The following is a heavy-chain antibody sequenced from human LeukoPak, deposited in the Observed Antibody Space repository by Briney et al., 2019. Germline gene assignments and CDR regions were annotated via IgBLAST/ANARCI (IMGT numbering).Heavy chain of an antibody. CDR1: GGSISSSSYC. Sequence: SETLSLTCTVSGGSISSSSYCWGWVRQPAGRGLEWIGGVHYTGSTYSNPSLKSRVTMSVATSKNQFSLKVTSVTAADTAVYYCARSFRITVSGNECFDYRGRGSLVIVSS. D-gene: IGHD6-19*01. CDR2: VHYTGST. J-gene: IGHJ4*02. V-gene: IGHV4-39*01. CDR3: ARSFRITVSGNECFDY.